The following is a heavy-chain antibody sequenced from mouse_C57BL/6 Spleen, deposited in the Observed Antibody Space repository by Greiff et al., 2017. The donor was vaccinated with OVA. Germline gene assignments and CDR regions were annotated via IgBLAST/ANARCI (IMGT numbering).Heavy chain of an antibody. D-gene: IGHD1-1*01. J-gene: IGHJ3*01. V-gene: IGHV1-18*01. CDR1: GYTFTDYN. CDR3: ARGPYYYGSSPPFAY. Sequence: EVQLQQSGPELVKPGASVKIPCKASGYTFTDYNMDWVKQSHGKSLEWIGDINPNNGGTIYNQKFKGKATLTVDKSSSTAYMELRSLTSEDTAVYYCARGPYYYGSSPPFAYWGQGTLVTVSA. CDR2: INPNNGGT.